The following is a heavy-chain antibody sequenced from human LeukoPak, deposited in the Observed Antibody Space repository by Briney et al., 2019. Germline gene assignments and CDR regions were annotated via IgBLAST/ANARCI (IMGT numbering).Heavy chain of an antibody. Sequence: GESLKISCMGSGHSFTIYWIGWVRQMTGKGLEWMGIIYPGDSDTRSSPSFQGQVTISADNSISTAYLQWSSLKASDAAMYYCARRHYYGSGSYFLDYWGQGTLVTVSS. J-gene: IGHJ4*02. CDR3: ARRHYYGSGSYFLDY. V-gene: IGHV5-51*01. D-gene: IGHD3-10*01. CDR2: IYPGDSDT. CDR1: GHSFTIYW.